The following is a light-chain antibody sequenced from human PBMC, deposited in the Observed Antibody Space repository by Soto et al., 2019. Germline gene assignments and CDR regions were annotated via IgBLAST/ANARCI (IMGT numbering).Light chain of an antibody. CDR1: SSDVGGYNY. J-gene: IGLJ2*01. CDR3: CSNASSYSVV. CDR2: DVS. V-gene: IGLV2-11*01. Sequence: QSALTQPRSVSGSPGQSVTISCTGTSSDVGGYNYVSWYQQHPGKAPKLMIYDVSKRPSGVPDRFSGSKSGNTASLTISGHDADEEAYYCCCSNASSYSVVFGGGTKLTVL.